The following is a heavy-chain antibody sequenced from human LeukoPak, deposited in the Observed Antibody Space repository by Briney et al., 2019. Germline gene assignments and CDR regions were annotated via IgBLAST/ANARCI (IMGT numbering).Heavy chain of an antibody. D-gene: IGHD1-14*01. Sequence: SETLSLTCTVSGASMGSFFWTWIRQPPGKGLEWIGHIYYSRSTNYNPSLKSRVTMSIDTSKNQSSLKLTSVTAADTAVYYCARGSWAPAMTTPPPDFDYWGQGTLVTVSS. CDR2: IYYSRST. CDR3: ARGSWAPAMTTPPPDFDY. V-gene: IGHV4-59*01. J-gene: IGHJ4*02. CDR1: GASMGSFF.